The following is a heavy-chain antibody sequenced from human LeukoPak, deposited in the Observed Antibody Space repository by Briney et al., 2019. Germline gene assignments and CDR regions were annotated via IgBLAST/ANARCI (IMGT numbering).Heavy chain of an antibody. Sequence: GGSLRLSCAASEFTFFTYWMSWVRQAPGKGLEWVANIKQDGSEKYYVDSVKGRFTISRDNAKNSLYLQMNSLRAEDTAVYYCAKVPTVLTYYFDYWGQGTLVTVSS. V-gene: IGHV3-7*03. CDR1: EFTFFTYW. CDR2: IKQDGSEK. CDR3: AKVPTVLTYYFDY. D-gene: IGHD4-23*01. J-gene: IGHJ4*02.